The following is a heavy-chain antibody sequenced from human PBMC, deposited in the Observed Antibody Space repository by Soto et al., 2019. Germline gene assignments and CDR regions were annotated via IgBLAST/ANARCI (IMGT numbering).Heavy chain of an antibody. CDR2: ISAYNGNT. J-gene: IGHJ3*02. Sequence: GVSVKVSCKASGYTFTSYGISWVRQAPGQGLEWMGWISAYNGNTNYAQKLQGRVTMTTDTSTSTAYMELRSLRSDDTAVYYCARGGQRITMIVVVIGAFDIWGQGTMVTVSS. CDR3: ARGGQRITMIVVVIGAFDI. CDR1: GYTFTSYG. V-gene: IGHV1-18*04. D-gene: IGHD3-22*01.